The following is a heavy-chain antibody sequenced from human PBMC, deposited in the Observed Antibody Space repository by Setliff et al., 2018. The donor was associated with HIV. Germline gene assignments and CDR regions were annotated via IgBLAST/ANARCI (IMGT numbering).Heavy chain of an antibody. Sequence: SLRLSCVAAGFTFSNYAMSWVRQPPGKGLEWVSGISGSGSTTLYADSVKGRFTISRDNSKNTVYLQMNSLRAEDTALYYCAKVVSYLYGPRLAFDFWGQGTLVTVSS. J-gene: IGHJ4*02. CDR3: AKVVSYLYGPRLAFDF. CDR1: GFTFSNYA. CDR2: ISGSGSTT. V-gene: IGHV3-23*01. D-gene: IGHD4-17*01.